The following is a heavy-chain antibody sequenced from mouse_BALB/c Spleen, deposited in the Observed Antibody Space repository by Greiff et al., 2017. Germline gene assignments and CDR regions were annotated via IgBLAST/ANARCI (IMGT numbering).Heavy chain of an antibody. CDR3: ARSGITTAPLAY. CDR1: GFNIKDCY. D-gene: IGHD1-2*01. J-gene: IGHJ3*01. Sequence: VQLQQSGAELVRPGALVKLSCKASGFNIKDCYMHWVKQRPEQGLEWIGWIDPENGNTIYDPKFQGKASITADTSSNTAYLQLSSLTSEDTAVYYCARSGITTAPLAYWGQGTLVTVSA. V-gene: IGHV14-1*02. CDR2: IDPENGNT.